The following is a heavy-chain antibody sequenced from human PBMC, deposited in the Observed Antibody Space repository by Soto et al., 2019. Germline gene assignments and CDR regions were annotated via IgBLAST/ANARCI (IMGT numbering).Heavy chain of an antibody. CDR1: GYTFTSYG. CDR2: ISAYNGNT. V-gene: IGHV1-18*01. CDR3: ATDLSIFLFDY. Sequence: QVQLVQSGDEVKKPGASVKVSCKASGYTFTSYGISWVRQAPGQGLEWMGWISAYNGNTKYAQKLQGRVTMTTDTSTSTAYIELRSLRSDDTAVYYCATDLSIFLFDYWGQGTLVTVSS. J-gene: IGHJ4*02. D-gene: IGHD3-9*01.